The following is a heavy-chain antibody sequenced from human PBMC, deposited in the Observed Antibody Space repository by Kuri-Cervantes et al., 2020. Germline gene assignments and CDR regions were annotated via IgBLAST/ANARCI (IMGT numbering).Heavy chain of an antibody. V-gene: IGHV3-30-3*01. J-gene: IGHJ4*02. CDR2: ISYDGSNK. D-gene: IGHD1-26*01. Sequence: GESLKISCAASGFTFSSYAMHWVRQAPGKGLEWVAVISYDGSNKYYADSVKGRFTISRDNSKNTLYLQMSSLRDEVTAVYYCAREGLEGAGDYWGQGALVTVSS. CDR3: AREGLEGAGDY. CDR1: GFTFSSYA.